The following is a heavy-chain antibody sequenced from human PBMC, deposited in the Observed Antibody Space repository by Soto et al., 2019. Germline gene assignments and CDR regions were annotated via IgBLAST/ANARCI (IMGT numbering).Heavy chain of an antibody. J-gene: IGHJ4*02. Sequence: PSETLSLTCAVYGGPFSDYYWSWIRQPPGKGLEWIGEINHSGSTKYNPSLKSRVTISVDTSKNQFSLKLSSVTAADTAVYYCARLRHDYIWGSYRPFDYWGQGTPVTVSS. CDR2: INHSGST. CDR1: GGPFSDYY. V-gene: IGHV4-34*01. CDR3: ARLRHDYIWGSYRPFDY. D-gene: IGHD3-16*02.